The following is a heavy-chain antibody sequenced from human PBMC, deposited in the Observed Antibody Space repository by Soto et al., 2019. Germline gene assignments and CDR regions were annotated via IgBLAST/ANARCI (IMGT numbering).Heavy chain of an antibody. CDR2: INWDDDK. Sequence: QITLKESGPTLVKPTQTLTLTCTFSGFSLSTSGVGVGWIRQPPGKALEWLALINWDDDKRYSPSLKSTLTITKDTSKNQVVLTMTSMDPVDTATYYCAHGAPVVRGDTKVGNGFQHWGDGTLVTVSS. V-gene: IGHV2-5*02. CDR1: GFSLSTSGVG. J-gene: IGHJ1*01. CDR3: AHGAPVVRGDTKVGNGFQH. D-gene: IGHD3-10*01.